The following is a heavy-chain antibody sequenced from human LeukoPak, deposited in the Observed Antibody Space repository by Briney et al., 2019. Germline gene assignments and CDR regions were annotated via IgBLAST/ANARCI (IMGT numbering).Heavy chain of an antibody. V-gene: IGHV1-2*02. CDR1: GYTFTSYA. D-gene: IGHD3-10*01. J-gene: IGHJ4*02. CDR2: INPNSGGT. Sequence: ASVKVSCKASGYTFTSYAMNWVRQAPGQGLEWMGWINPNSGGTNYAQKFQGRVTMTRDTSISTAYMELSRLRSDDTAVYYCAKSYYYGSGDSDYWGQGTLVTVSS. CDR3: AKSYYYGSGDSDY.